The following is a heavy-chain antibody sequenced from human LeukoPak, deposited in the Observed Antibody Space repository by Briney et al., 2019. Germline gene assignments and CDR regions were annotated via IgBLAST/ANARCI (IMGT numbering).Heavy chain of an antibody. D-gene: IGHD2-15*01. Sequence: GGSLRLSCAASGFTFSSYSMNWVRQAPGKGLEWVSSISSSSSYIYYADSVKGRFTISRDNAKNSLYLQMNSLRAEDTAVYYCARRGCSGGSCYGYYYYYMDVWGKGTTVTVSS. CDR1: GFTFSSYS. CDR3: ARRGCSGGSCYGYYYYYMDV. V-gene: IGHV3-21*01. J-gene: IGHJ6*03. CDR2: ISSSSSYI.